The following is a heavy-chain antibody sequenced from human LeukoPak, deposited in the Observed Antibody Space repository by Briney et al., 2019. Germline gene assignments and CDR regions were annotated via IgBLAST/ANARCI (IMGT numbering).Heavy chain of an antibody. CDR1: GFTFGVYA. Sequence: GGSLRLSCTASGFTFGVYAMSWVRQAPGKGLEWVGFIRSKAYGGTTEYAASVKGRFTISRDDSKSIAYLQTNSLKTEDTAVYYCTRAHSRGCDLGFDIWGQGTMVTVSS. J-gene: IGHJ3*02. CDR2: IRSKAYGGTT. CDR3: TRAHSRGCDLGFDI. V-gene: IGHV3-49*04. D-gene: IGHD6-19*01.